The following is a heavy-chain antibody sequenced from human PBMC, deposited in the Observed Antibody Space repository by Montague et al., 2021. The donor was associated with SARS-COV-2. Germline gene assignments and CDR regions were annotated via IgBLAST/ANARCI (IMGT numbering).Heavy chain of an antibody. Sequence: SETLSLTCTVSKTFISSYYWGWIRQPQGKGLEWIGYAQNTGTTNYNPSLKSRVTISVDISKKQISLTLKSMNAAATAVYYCVGQGGNFYGSGSSGLYYYGMDVWGQGTTVTVSS. CDR3: VGQGGNFYGSGSSGLYYYGMDV. CDR2: AQNTGTT. D-gene: IGHD3-10*01. V-gene: IGHV4-59*01. J-gene: IGHJ6*02. CDR1: KTFISSYY.